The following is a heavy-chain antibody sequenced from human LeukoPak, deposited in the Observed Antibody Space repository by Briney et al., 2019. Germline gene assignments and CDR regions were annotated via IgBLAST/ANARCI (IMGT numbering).Heavy chain of an antibody. CDR1: GGSISSYY. J-gene: IGHJ5*02. D-gene: IGHD3-22*01. CDR2: IYYDGST. Sequence: PSETLSLTCTVSGGSISSYYWSWIRQPPGKGLEWIGYIYYDGSTNCNPSLKSRVTISVDTSKNQFSLRLISVTAADTAVYYCARYYDSSGYSNWFDPWGQGTLVTVSS. V-gene: IGHV4-59*01. CDR3: ARYYDSSGYSNWFDP.